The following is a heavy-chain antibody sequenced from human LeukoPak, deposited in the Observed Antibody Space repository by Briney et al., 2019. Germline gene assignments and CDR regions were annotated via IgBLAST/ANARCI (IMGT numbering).Heavy chain of an antibody. D-gene: IGHD7-27*01. J-gene: IGHJ4*02. Sequence: SGTLSLTCTVSGGSISSYYWSWIRQPPGKGLEWIGYIYYSGSTNYNPSLKSRVTISVDTSKNQFSLKLSSVTAADTAVYYCARRGWGRGIDYWGQGTLVTVSS. CDR3: ARRGWGRGIDY. CDR1: GGSISSYY. CDR2: IYYSGST. V-gene: IGHV4-59*01.